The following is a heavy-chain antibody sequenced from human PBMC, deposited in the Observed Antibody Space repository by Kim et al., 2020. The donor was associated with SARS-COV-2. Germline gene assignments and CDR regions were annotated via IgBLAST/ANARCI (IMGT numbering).Heavy chain of an antibody. V-gene: IGHV5-51*01. CDR2: IYPGDSDT. J-gene: IGHJ6*02. Sequence: GESLKISCKGSGYTFANYWIGWVRQMPGKGLEWMGIIYPGDSDTRYSPSFQGQVTISADKSISTAFLQLSSLQASDTAMYYCARLPGTARGAHSYYGMDVWGQGTTVTVSS. CDR1: GYTFANYW. D-gene: IGHD6-13*01. CDR3: ARLPGTARGAHSYYGMDV.